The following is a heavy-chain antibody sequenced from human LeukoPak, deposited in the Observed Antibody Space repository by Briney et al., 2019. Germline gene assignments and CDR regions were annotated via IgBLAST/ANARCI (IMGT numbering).Heavy chain of an antibody. Sequence: SQTLSLTCTVSGDSISSRDSYWSWIRQYPGKALEWIGFIYSSGTTNYNPSFRSRVTLSVDTSQNQFFLWLTSVTDADTATYYCVRNTDGRSNGDYWGQGTLVTVSS. CDR1: GDSISSRDSY. D-gene: IGHD1-1*01. V-gene: IGHV4-31*02. J-gene: IGHJ4*02. CDR3: VRNTDGRSNGDY. CDR2: IYSSGTT.